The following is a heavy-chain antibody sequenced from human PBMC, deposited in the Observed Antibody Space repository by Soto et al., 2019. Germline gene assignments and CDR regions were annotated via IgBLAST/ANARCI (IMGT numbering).Heavy chain of an antibody. V-gene: IGHV3-7*01. J-gene: IGHJ4*02. CDR3: ARDRGPNTPDY. CDR2: MNQDGSQI. Sequence: EVQVVESGGGLVQPGGSLRLSCAVSGFTFSNYWMTWVRQAPGKGLEWVAYMNQDGSQIYYVDSLRGRFTISRDNAKNSLYLQMNSLRVDDTAVYYCARDRGPNTPDYWGQGTLVTSSS. D-gene: IGHD2-2*02. CDR1: GFTFSNYW.